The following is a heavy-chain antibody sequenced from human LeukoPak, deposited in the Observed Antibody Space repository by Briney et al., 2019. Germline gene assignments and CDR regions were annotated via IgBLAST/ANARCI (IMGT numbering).Heavy chain of an antibody. CDR3: AKVGPVRSGYYSGSYYYMDV. Sequence: PGGSLRLSCAASGFTVSSNYMSWVRQAPGKGLEWVSVIYSGGSTYYADSVKGRFTISRDNSKNTLYLQMNSLRAEDTAVYYCAKVGPVRSGYYSGSYYYMDVWGKGTTVTVSS. V-gene: IGHV3-53*01. J-gene: IGHJ6*03. CDR2: IYSGGST. CDR1: GFTVSSNY. D-gene: IGHD3-3*01.